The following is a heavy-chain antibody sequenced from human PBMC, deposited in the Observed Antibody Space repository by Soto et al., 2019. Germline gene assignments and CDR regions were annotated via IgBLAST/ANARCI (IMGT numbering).Heavy chain of an antibody. Sequence: GESLKISCKCAGYDFSSYCIVLVRQVPGKGLEWMSIIYPADSDTKYSPSFQGQVTLSADKSTSTAYLQWSSLKASDTAMYYCARHGWTMNTKNPLDIWGQGPLVTVSS. CDR2: IYPADSDT. CDR3: ARHGWTMNTKNPLDI. J-gene: IGHJ4*02. D-gene: IGHD1-1*01. CDR1: GYDFSSYC. V-gene: IGHV5-51*01.